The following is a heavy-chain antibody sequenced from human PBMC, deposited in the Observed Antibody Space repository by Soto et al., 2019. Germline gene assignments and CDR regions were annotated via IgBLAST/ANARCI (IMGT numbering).Heavy chain of an antibody. V-gene: IGHV4-34*01. CDR3: ARDKITGLFDY. Sequence: QVQLQQWGAGLLKHSETLSLICAVYGGSFSGYYWTWIRQPPGTGLEWIGEINHSGSTNYNPSLKSRVTISVDTSKNQFSLKLTSVTAADTAVYYCARDKITGLFDYWGQGTLVTVSS. J-gene: IGHJ4*02. CDR2: INHSGST. D-gene: IGHD2-8*02. CDR1: GGSFSGYY.